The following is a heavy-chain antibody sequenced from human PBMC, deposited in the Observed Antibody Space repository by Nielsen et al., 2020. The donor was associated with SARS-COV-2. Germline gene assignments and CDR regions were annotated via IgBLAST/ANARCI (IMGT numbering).Heavy chain of an antibody. CDR3: ARGVVADDYGDYGWFDP. CDR2: IYHTGST. Sequence: SETLSLTCTVSGGSIKTASYYWSWIRQHPEWGLEWVGYIYHTGSTYYNPSLKSRVTISVDTSKNQFSLKLSSVTAADTAVYYCARGVVADDYGDYGWFDPWGQGTLVTVSS. J-gene: IGHJ5*02. D-gene: IGHD4-17*01. V-gene: IGHV4-61*01. CDR1: GGSIKTASYY.